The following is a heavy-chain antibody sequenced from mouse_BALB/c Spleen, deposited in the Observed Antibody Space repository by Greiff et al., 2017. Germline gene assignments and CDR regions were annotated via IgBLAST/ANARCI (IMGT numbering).Heavy chain of an antibody. Sequence: VQLKESGGGLVQPGGSLKLSCAASGFTFSSYGMSWVRQTPDKRLELVATINSNGGSTYYPDSVKGRFTISRDNAKNTLYLQMSSLKSEDTAMYYCARADGYYDYYAMDYWGQGTSVTVSS. CDR2: INSNGGST. J-gene: IGHJ4*01. D-gene: IGHD2-3*01. CDR1: GFTFSSYG. V-gene: IGHV5-6-3*01. CDR3: ARADGYYDYYAMDY.